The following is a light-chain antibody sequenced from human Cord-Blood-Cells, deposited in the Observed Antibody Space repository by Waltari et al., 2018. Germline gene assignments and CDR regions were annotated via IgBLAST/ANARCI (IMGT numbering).Light chain of an antibody. Sequence: NFMLTQPHSVSESPGKTVTISCTRSSGSIASNYVQWYQQRPGSSPTTVIHEDNQRPSGFPDRFSGSIDSSSNSASLTISGLKTEDEADYYCQSYDSSNQVFGGGTKLTVL. V-gene: IGLV6-57*01. CDR1: SGSIASNY. J-gene: IGLJ3*02. CDR3: QSYDSSNQV. CDR2: EDN.